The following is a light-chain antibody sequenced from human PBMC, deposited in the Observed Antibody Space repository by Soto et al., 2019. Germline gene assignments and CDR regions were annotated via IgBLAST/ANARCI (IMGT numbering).Light chain of an antibody. CDR2: GAS. Sequence: EIVLTQSPGILSLSPGERASLSCRASQSIGNRQLVWFQQKPGQAPRLLIYGASSRASGIPDRFSGSGSGTDFTLTISRLETEDFAVYYCQQYANSLWTFGQGTKVEMK. CDR3: QQYANSLWT. J-gene: IGKJ1*01. CDR1: QSIGNRQ. V-gene: IGKV3-20*01.